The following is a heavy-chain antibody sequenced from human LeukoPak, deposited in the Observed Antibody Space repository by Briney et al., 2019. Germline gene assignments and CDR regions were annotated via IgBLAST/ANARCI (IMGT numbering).Heavy chain of an antibody. CDR1: GFNFSTYL. V-gene: IGHV3-30*18. D-gene: IGHD2-21*02. CDR2: IPYGGSYK. CDR3: AKPRGGDSWAFDT. Sequence: GGSLRLSCEASGFNFSTYLIHLVRQAPGKGLEWVAGIPYGGSYKYYADSVKGRFTISRDNSRNTLYLQMNSLRPDDTALYYCAKPRGGDSWAFDTWGQGTMVAVSS. J-gene: IGHJ3*02.